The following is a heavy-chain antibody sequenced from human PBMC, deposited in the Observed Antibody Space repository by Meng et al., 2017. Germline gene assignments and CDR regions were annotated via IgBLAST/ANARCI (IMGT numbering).Heavy chain of an antibody. V-gene: IGHV4-4*02. CDR3: ARVVAATTLFLDY. CDR1: GGSISSSNW. Sequence: QVQLPDAGPGLVNPSGTLSLTCAVSGGSISSSNWWSWVRQPPGKGLEWIGEIYHSGSTNYNPSLKSRVTISVDKSKNQFSLKLSSVTAADTAVYYCARVVAATTLFLDYWGQGTLVTVSS. J-gene: IGHJ4*02. D-gene: IGHD2-15*01. CDR2: IYHSGST.